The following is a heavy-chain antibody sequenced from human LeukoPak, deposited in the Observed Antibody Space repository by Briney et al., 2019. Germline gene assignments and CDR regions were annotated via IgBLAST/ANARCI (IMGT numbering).Heavy chain of an antibody. J-gene: IGHJ4*02. CDR2: IYYSGST. CDR3: ARPSSSGYYSVANFDS. D-gene: IGHD3-22*01. CDR1: GGSISSSRYY. V-gene: IGHV4-39*01. Sequence: PSETLSLTCTVSGGSISSSRYYWAWIRQPPGKGLEWIGSIYYSGSTYYNPSLKSRVTISVDTSKNPFSLKLTSVTAADTAVYYCARPSSSGYYSVANFDSWGQGTLVTVSS.